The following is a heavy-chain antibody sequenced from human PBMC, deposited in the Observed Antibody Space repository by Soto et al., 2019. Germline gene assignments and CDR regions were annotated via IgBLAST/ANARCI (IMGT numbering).Heavy chain of an antibody. CDR3: AIVQYRGYDFKLAFDI. Sequence: QVQLVQSGAQVKNPGAPVKVSCKASGYTFDNYALDWVGQAPGRRLEWMGWSHAGNGYTKYSQSFQGRVTITRDTSASTSHMGLSSLGSEDTAVYYCAIVQYRGYDFKLAFDIWGQGTMVTVSS. D-gene: IGHD5-12*01. CDR2: SHAGNGYT. J-gene: IGHJ3*02. V-gene: IGHV1-3*01. CDR1: GYTFDNYA.